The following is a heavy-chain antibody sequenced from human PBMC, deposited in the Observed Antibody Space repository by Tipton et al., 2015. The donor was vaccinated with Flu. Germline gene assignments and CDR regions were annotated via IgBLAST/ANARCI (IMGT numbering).Heavy chain of an antibody. CDR3: AKDGWDTSGWYPFDY. CDR2: IRHDESDK. Sequence: SLRLSCAASGFAFSGYGMHWVRQAPGKGLEWVAFIRHDESDKYYSHSVKGRFTISRDNSKDALYLLISSLRPEDTAVYYCAKDGWDTSGWYPFDYWGQGTTVTVSS. V-gene: IGHV3-30*02. CDR1: GFAFSGYG. J-gene: IGHJ4*02. D-gene: IGHD6-19*01.